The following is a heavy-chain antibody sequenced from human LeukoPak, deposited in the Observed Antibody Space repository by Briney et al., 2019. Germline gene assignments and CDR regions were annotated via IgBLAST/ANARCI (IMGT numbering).Heavy chain of an antibody. CDR1: GFTFSNAW. V-gene: IGHV3-15*01. J-gene: IGHJ4*02. Sequence: GGSLRLSCAASGFTFSNAWMSWVRQAPGKGLECVGRIKSKTDGGTTDYAAPVTGRFTISRDDSKNTLYLQMNSLKTEDSAVYYCTTLPKVCSRGSCTYDYWGQGTLVTVSS. CDR3: TTLPKVCSRGSCTYDY. D-gene: IGHD2-15*01. CDR2: IKSKTDGGTT.